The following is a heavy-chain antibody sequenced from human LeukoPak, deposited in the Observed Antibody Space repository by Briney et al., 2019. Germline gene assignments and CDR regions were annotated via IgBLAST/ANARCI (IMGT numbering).Heavy chain of an antibody. CDR3: ARASTYSSSWYDHYYYMDV. CDR2: ISSNGGST. CDR1: GFTFSSYA. Sequence: GGSLRLSCAASGFTFSSYAMHWVRQAPGKGLEYVSAISSNGGSTYYANSVKGRFTISRDNSKNTLYLQMGSLRAEDMAVYYCARASTYSSSWYDHYYYMDVWGKGTTVTVSS. J-gene: IGHJ6*03. D-gene: IGHD6-13*01. V-gene: IGHV3-64*01.